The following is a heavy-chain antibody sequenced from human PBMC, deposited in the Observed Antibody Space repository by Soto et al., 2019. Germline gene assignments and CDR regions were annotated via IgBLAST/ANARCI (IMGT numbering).Heavy chain of an antibody. V-gene: IGHV4-4*02. CDR3: ARLQYYYTSGSSLYYFDY. J-gene: IGHJ4*02. Sequence: PSDTLSLTCAVCGGSISVSNWWSWVRQPPGKGLEWIGEIYHSGSTTYNPSLKSRVTISVDKSKNQFSLKLVSVTAADTAVYYCARLQYYYTSGSSLYYFDYWGQGALVTVSS. CDR2: IYHSGST. CDR1: GGSISVSNW. D-gene: IGHD3-10*01.